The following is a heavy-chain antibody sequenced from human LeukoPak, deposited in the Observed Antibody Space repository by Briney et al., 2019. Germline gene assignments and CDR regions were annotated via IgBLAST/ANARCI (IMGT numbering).Heavy chain of an antibody. CDR3: TRFLYSSSNYFDY. J-gene: IGHJ4*02. D-gene: IGHD6-6*01. Sequence: AGGSLRLSCAASGFTFGDYAMSWFRQAPGKGLEWVGFIRSKAYGGTTEYAASVKGRFTISGDDSKSIAYLQMNSLKTEDTAVYYCTRFLYSSSNYFDYWGQGTLVTVSS. CDR1: GFTFGDYA. V-gene: IGHV3-49*03. CDR2: IRSKAYGGTT.